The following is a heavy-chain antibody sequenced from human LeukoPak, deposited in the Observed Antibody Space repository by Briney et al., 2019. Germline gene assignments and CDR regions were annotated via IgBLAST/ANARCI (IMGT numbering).Heavy chain of an antibody. CDR1: GYTFTSYY. J-gene: IGHJ5*02. V-gene: IGHV1-2*02. Sequence: EASVKVSCKASGYTFTSYYIHWVRQATGQGLEWMGWINPDSGGTNYAQQFQGRVTMTRDTSISTVYMDLSRLRSDDTAMYYCVREARAGNWFDPWGQGTLVIVSS. CDR2: INPDSGGT. CDR3: VREARAGNWFDP.